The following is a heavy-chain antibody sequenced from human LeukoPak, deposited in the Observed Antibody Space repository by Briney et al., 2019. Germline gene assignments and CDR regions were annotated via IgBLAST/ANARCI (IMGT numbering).Heavy chain of an antibody. J-gene: IGHJ4*02. D-gene: IGHD3-16*02. Sequence: GGSLRLSCAASGFTFSSYWMSWVRQAPGKGLEWVANIKQDGSEKYYVDSVKGRFTISRDNAKNSLYLQMNSLRAEDTAVYYCARVGGLSAGPYFDYWGQGTLVTVSS. CDR3: ARVGGLSAGPYFDY. CDR2: IKQDGSEK. V-gene: IGHV3-7*01. CDR1: GFTFSSYW.